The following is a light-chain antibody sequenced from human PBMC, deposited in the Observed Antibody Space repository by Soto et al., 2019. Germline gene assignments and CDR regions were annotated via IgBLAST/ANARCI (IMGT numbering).Light chain of an antibody. CDR2: EVS. V-gene: IGLV2-8*01. J-gene: IGLJ2*01. CDR3: CSYAATNTLL. Sequence: QSALTQPPSASGSPGQSVTISCTGTSSDVGGYNYVSWYQQHPGKAPKLMIYEVSKRPSGVPDRFSGSKSGNTASLTVSGLQAEDEADYYCCSYAATNTLLFGGGTKVTVL. CDR1: SSDVGGYNY.